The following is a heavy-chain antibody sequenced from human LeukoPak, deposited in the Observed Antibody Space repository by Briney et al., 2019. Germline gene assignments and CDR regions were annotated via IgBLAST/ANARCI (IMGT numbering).Heavy chain of an antibody. Sequence: GGSLRLSCAASGFTVSRSYISWVRQALGKGLEWVSAISGSGGSTYYADSVKGRFTISRDNSKNTLFLQMNSLRAEDTAVYYCARAVGPFDYWGQGTLVTVSS. J-gene: IGHJ4*02. V-gene: IGHV3-23*01. CDR1: GFTVSRSY. CDR2: ISGSGGST. CDR3: ARAVGPFDY.